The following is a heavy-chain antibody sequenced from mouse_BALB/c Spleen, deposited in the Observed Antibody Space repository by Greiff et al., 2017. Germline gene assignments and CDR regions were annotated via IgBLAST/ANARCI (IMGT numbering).Heavy chain of an antibody. CDR2: IDPSDSYT. Sequence: QVQLQQPGAELVKPGASVKLSCKASGYTFTSYLMHWVKQRPGQGLEWIGEIDPSDSYTNYNQKFKGKATLTVDKSSSTAYMQLSSLTSEDSAVYYCASTFYYGNEFAYWGQGTLVTVSA. J-gene: IGHJ3*01. CDR1: GYTFTSYL. CDR3: ASTFYYGNEFAY. V-gene: IGHV1-69*02. D-gene: IGHD2-1*01.